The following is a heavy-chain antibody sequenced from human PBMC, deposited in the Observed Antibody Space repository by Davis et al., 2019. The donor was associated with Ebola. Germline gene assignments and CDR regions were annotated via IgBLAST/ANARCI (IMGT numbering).Heavy chain of an antibody. CDR3: ARDRGYDLDYFDH. V-gene: IGHV3-53*01. J-gene: IGHJ4*02. Sequence: PGGSLRLSCAASGFTVSDNYMNWVRQAPGKGLEWVSILYSGGTTYYADSVKGRFTISRDDSKNTLYLQMSSLRAGDTAVYYCARDRGYDLDYFDHWGQGTLVTVSS. CDR1: GFTVSDNY. D-gene: IGHD5-18*01. CDR2: LYSGGTT.